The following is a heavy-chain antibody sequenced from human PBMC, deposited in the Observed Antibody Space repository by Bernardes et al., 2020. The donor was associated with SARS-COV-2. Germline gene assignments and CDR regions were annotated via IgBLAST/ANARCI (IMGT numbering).Heavy chain of an antibody. CDR2: ISAYNVNT. D-gene: IGHD3-3*01. V-gene: IGHV1-18*01. CDR1: GYTFTSYG. CDR3: ARSDGYEIFGVVIHAPRFDP. J-gene: IGHJ5*02. Sequence: ASVKVSCKASGYTFTSYGISWVRQAPGQGLEWMGWISAYNVNTNYAQKLQGRVTMTTDTSTSTAYMELRSLRSDDTAVYYCARSDGYEIFGVVIHAPRFDPWGQGTLVTVSS.